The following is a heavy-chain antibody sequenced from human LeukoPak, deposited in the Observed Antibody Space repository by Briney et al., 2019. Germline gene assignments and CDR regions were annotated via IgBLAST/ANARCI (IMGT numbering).Heavy chain of an antibody. V-gene: IGHV3-66*04. CDR2: ICSGGSK. Sequence: GGSLRLSCAASGFTVSSNCMSWVRQAPGKGLEWVSVICSGGSKYYAAYVKEGLSISTDNSKNKLYLQMNSLRAEDTAVFYCSGPSMKRGYYYGLYAFDIWGQGTMLTVPS. J-gene: IGHJ3*02. CDR1: GFTVSSNC. CDR3: SGPSMKRGYYYGLYAFDI. D-gene: IGHD3-22*01.